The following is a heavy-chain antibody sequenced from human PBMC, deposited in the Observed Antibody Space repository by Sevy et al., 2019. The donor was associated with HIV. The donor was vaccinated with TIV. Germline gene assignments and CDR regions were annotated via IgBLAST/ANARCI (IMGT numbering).Heavy chain of an antibody. J-gene: IGHJ3*02. V-gene: IGHV3-23*01. CDR3: DRSQWLVWDAFDI. D-gene: IGHD6-19*01. Sequence: GGSLRLSRAASGFTFSSYAMSWVRQAPGKGLEWVSAISGSGGSTYYADSVKGRFTISRDNSKNTLYLQMNSLRAEDTAVYYCDRSQWLVWDAFDIWGQGTMVTVSS. CDR2: ISGSGGST. CDR1: GFTFSSYA.